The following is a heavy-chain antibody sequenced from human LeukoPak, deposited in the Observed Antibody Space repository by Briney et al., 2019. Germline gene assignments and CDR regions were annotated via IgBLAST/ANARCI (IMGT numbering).Heavy chain of an antibody. CDR3: ATEWRGYSGYGHYFDY. D-gene: IGHD5-12*01. J-gene: IGHJ4*02. CDR2: FDPEDGET. CDR1: GYTLTELS. Sequence: ASVKVSFKVSGYTLTELSMHWVRQAPGKGLEWMGGFDPEDGETIYAQKFQGRVTMTEDTSTDTAYMELSSLRSEDTAVYYCATEWRGYSGYGHYFDYWGQGTLVTVSS. V-gene: IGHV1-24*01.